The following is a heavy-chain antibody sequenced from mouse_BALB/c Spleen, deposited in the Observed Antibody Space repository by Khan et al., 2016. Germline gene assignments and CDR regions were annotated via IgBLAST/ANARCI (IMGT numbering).Heavy chain of an antibody. CDR1: GYSITSDYA. CDR3: ARSWRGFYAMDY. J-gene: IGHJ4*01. CDR2: ISYSGST. Sequence: EVELVESGPGLVKPSQSLSLTCTVTGYSITSDYAWNWIRQFPGNKLEWMGYISYSGSTSNNPSLKSRISITRDTSKNQFFLQLNSVTTEDTATYYCARSWRGFYAMDYWGQGTSVTVSS. V-gene: IGHV3-2*02.